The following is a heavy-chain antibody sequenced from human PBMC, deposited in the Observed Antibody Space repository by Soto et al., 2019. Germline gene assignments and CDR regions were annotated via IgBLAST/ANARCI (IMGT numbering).Heavy chain of an antibody. CDR1: GFTVSSNY. D-gene: IGHD6-19*01. CDR3: AGPSSGWPAHTGPGYFDL. V-gene: IGHV3-53*02. J-gene: IGHJ2*01. Sequence: EVQLVETGGGLIQPGGSLRLSCAASGFTVSSNYMSWVRQAPGKGLEWVSVINSGGSTYYADSVKGRFTITRDNSNTTLYLQINSLRAEATAVYYCAGPSSGWPAHTGPGYFDLWGRGTLVTVSS. CDR2: INSGGST.